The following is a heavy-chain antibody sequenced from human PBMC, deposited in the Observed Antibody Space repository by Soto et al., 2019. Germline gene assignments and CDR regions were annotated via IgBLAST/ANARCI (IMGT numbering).Heavy chain of an antibody. V-gene: IGHV4-34*01. CDR1: GGSFSGYY. D-gene: IGHD2-2*01. CDR2: INHSGST. CDR3: ARGLITTGIVVVPAAKHSYYFDY. J-gene: IGHJ4*02. Sequence: QVQLQQWGAGLLKPSETLSLTCAVYGGSFSGYYWSWIRQPPGKGLEWIGEINHSGSTNYHPSLKSRVTISVDTSKNQFSLKLSSVTAADTAVYYCARGLITTGIVVVPAAKHSYYFDYWGQGTLVTVSS.